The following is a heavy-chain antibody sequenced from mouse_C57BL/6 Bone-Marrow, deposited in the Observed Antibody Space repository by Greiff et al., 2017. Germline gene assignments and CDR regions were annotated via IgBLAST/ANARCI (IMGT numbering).Heavy chain of an antibody. Sequence: QVQLKQPGAELVKPGASVKLSCKASGYTFTSYWMHWVKQRPGQGLEWIGMIHPNSGSTNYNEKFKSKATLTVDKSSSTAYPQLSSLTSEDPAVCNCAREGIYYCNYPYAMEYWGQGTSVTVSS. J-gene: IGHJ4*01. V-gene: IGHV1-64*01. CDR2: IHPNSGST. CDR1: GYTFTSYW. CDR3: AREGIYYCNYPYAMEY. D-gene: IGHD2-1*01.